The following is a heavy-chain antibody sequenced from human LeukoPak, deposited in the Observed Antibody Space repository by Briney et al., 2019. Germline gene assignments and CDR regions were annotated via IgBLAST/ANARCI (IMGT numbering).Heavy chain of an antibody. CDR1: GGSISRHY. CDR3: ARDSDGSSWYVPTEVLDP. D-gene: IGHD6-13*01. J-gene: IGHJ5*02. CDR2: IYYSGST. Sequence: SETLSLTCTVSGGSISRHYWSWIRQPPGKGLEWIGYIYYSGSTNYNPSLKSRVTISVDTSKNQFSLKLSSVTAADTAVYYCARDSDGSSWYVPTEVLDPWGQGTLVTVSS. V-gene: IGHV4-59*11.